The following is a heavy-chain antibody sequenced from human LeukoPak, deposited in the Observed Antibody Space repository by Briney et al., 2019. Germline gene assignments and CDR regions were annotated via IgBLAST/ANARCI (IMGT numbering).Heavy chain of an antibody. CDR3: AAALTKYCSGGSCYSRNWFDP. CDR2: INHSGST. V-gene: IGHV4-34*01. J-gene: IGHJ5*02. D-gene: IGHD2-15*01. CDR1: GGSFSGYY. Sequence: SETLSLTCAVYGGSFSGYYWSWIRQPPGKGLEWIGEINHSGSTNYNPPLKSRVTISVDTSKNQFSLKLSSVTAADTAVYYCAAALTKYCSGGSCYSRNWFDPWGQGTLVTVSS.